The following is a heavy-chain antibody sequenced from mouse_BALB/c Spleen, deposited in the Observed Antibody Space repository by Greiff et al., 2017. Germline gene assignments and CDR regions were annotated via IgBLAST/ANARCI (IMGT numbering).Heavy chain of an antibody. CDR3: ARKGLHYSDY. CDR2: ISYSGST. Sequence: EVQLQQSGPGLVKPSQSLSLTCTVTGYSITSDYAWNWIRQFPGNKLEWMGYISYSGSTSYNPSLKSRISITRDTSKNQFFLQLNSVTTEDTATYYCARKGLHYSDYWGQGTTLTVSS. V-gene: IGHV3-2*02. D-gene: IGHD1-2*01. CDR1: GYSITSDYA. J-gene: IGHJ2*01.